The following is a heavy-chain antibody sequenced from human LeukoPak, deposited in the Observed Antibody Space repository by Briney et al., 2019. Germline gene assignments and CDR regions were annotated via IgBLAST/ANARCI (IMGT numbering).Heavy chain of an antibody. D-gene: IGHD2-15*01. CDR2: IYHSGST. CDR3: ARGGYCSGGSCRIGPYYYYMDV. J-gene: IGHJ6*03. Sequence: SETLSLTCTVSGYSISSGYYWGWIRQPPGKGLEWIGSIYHSGSTYYNPSLKSRVTISVDTSKNQFSLKLSSVTAADTAVYYCARGGYCSGGSCRIGPYYYYMDVWGKGTTVTVSS. CDR1: GYSISSGYY. V-gene: IGHV4-38-2*02.